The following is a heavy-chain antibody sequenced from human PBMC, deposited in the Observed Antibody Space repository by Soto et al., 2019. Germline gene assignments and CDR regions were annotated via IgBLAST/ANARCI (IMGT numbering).Heavy chain of an antibody. Sequence: VASVKVSCKASGYMFSSYGINWVRQAPGQGLEWMGWIRPYNGDTTYAQNLQGRVTMTTDTSTSTAYMEMRSLRSDDTAVYYCVRDLDGSGSYYTDYWGPGTLVTVSS. V-gene: IGHV1-18*01. D-gene: IGHD3-10*01. J-gene: IGHJ4*02. CDR1: GYMFSSYG. CDR3: VRDLDGSGSYYTDY. CDR2: IRPYNGDT.